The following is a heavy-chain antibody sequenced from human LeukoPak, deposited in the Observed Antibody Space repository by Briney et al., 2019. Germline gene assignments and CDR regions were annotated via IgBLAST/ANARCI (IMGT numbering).Heavy chain of an antibody. Sequence: QTGGSLRLSCAASEFTFSNYWMSWVRQAPGKGLEWVANIKQDGSEKYYVDSVKGRFTISRDNAKNSLYLQMNSLRAEDTAVYYCARNYDFWSGPSYYYYGMDVWGQGTTVTVSS. CDR2: IKQDGSEK. CDR1: EFTFSNYW. D-gene: IGHD3-3*01. V-gene: IGHV3-7*01. CDR3: ARNYDFWSGPSYYYYGMDV. J-gene: IGHJ6*02.